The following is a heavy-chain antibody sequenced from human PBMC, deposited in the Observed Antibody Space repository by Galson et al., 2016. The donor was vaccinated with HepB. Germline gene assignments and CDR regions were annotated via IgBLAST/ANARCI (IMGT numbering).Heavy chain of an antibody. CDR3: ARQGEDWDGNHYQYSHGLDV. J-gene: IGHJ6*02. CDR2: ISAYNGNT. CDR1: GYTFTSYD. V-gene: IGHV1-18*01. D-gene: IGHD5-24*01. Sequence: SVKVSCKASGYTFTSYDISWVRQAPGQGLEWMGWISAYNGNTNYAQKLQGRVTMTTDTSTSTAYMELRSLRSDDTAMYYCARQGEDWDGNHYQYSHGLDVWGQGTTVTVSS.